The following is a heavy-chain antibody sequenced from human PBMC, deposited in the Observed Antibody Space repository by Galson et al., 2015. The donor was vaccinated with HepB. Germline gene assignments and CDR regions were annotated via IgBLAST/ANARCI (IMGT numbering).Heavy chain of an antibody. Sequence: SVKVSCKASGYTFTSYAMHWVRQAPGQRLEWMGWINAGNGNTKYSQKFQGRVTITRDTSASTAYMELSSLRSEDTAVYYCAREGYYGSGEPYYYYYGMDVWGQGTTVTVSS. CDR1: GYTFTSYA. CDR2: INAGNGNT. J-gene: IGHJ6*02. V-gene: IGHV1-3*01. D-gene: IGHD3-10*01. CDR3: AREGYYGSGEPYYYYYGMDV.